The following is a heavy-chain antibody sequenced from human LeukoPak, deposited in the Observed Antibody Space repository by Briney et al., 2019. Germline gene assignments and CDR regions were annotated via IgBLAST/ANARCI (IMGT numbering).Heavy chain of an antibody. J-gene: IGHJ3*02. CDR1: GYSISSGYY. D-gene: IGHD3-22*01. V-gene: IGHV4-38-2*02. CDR2: IYHSGRT. Sequence: SETLSLTWTVSGYSISSGYYWGWIRQPPGKGLEWIGSIYHSGRTFYNPSLKSRVTISVDTSKNQFSLKLSSVTAADTAVYYCASRNRDYYDSSGYYSGIRGAFDIWGQGTMVTVSS. CDR3: ASRNRDYYDSSGYYSGIRGAFDI.